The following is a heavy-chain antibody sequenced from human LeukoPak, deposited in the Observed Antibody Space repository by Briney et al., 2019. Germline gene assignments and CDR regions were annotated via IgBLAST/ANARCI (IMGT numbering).Heavy chain of an antibody. CDR2: ISGSGGST. Sequence: PGGSLRLSCAASGFTFSSYAMSWVRQAPGKGLEWVSAISGSGGSTYYADSVKGRFTISRDNSKNTLYLQMNSLRAEDTAVYYCSKGSSGWYYYFDYWGQGTLVTGSS. J-gene: IGHJ4*02. CDR3: SKGSSGWYYYFDY. CDR1: GFTFSSYA. D-gene: IGHD6-19*01. V-gene: IGHV3-23*01.